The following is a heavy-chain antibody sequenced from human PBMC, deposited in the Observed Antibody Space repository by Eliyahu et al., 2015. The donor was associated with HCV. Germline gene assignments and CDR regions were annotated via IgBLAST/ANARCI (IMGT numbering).Heavy chain of an antibody. Sequence: EVXLVXSXGGLVQPGGSLRLSCASSGFSFSTFEXNWVRPAXGKGXEWVSYINNGGNTIHYADSVKGRFTISRDNSKNSLYLQMDSLRAEDTAVYYCAREYYGLLTGYYFDLWGQGTLVTVSS. D-gene: IGHD3-9*01. J-gene: IGHJ4*02. CDR3: AREYYGLLTGYYFDL. CDR1: GFSFSTFE. V-gene: IGHV3-48*03. CDR2: INNGGNTI.